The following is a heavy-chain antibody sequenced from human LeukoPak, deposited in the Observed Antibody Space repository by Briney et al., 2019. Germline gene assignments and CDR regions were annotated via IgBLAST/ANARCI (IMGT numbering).Heavy chain of an antibody. D-gene: IGHD6-13*01. CDR2: IYYSGRT. CDR3: PTRIAAAGKEYYFDY. CDR1: GGSISSYY. Sequence: SETLSLTCTVSGGSISSYYWSWIRQPPGKGLEWMGYIYYSGRTNYNPSLTSRVTRSVDTSKNQFSLNLSSGTPADTSVYYSPTRIAAAGKEYYFDYWGEGNLVSDSS. V-gene: IGHV4-59*01. J-gene: IGHJ4*02.